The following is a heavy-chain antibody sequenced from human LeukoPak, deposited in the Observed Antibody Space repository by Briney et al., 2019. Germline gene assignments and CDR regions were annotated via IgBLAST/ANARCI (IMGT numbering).Heavy chain of an antibody. CDR1: GFTFSIYA. D-gene: IGHD7-27*01. J-gene: IGHJ4*02. CDR3: ARGSTGDLMVEAEPVDY. V-gene: IGHV3-23*01. CDR2: ISGSGGYT. Sequence: GGSLRLSCAASGFTFSIYAMSWVRQAPGKGLEWVSAISGSGGYTYSADSVKGRFTISRDNSKNTLYLQMNSLRAEDTAVYYCARGSTGDLMVEAEPVDYWGQGTLVTVSS.